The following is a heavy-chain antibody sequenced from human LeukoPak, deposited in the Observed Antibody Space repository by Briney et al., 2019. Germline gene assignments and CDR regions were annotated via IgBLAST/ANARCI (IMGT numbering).Heavy chain of an antibody. V-gene: IGHV3-66*02. CDR2: INSSGST. J-gene: IGHJ5*02. CDR1: GFTFSSNY. D-gene: IGHD6-25*01. CDR3: SKKFGDGIVAAGLRFHP. Sequence: GGSLSLSCAASGFTFSSNYMSWVRQAPGKGLEWVADINSSGSTYYEDSVRGRFSISRDNSKNTLSLKMNSLSAEDTAVYYCSKKFGDGIVAAGLRFHPWREGTVVSVST.